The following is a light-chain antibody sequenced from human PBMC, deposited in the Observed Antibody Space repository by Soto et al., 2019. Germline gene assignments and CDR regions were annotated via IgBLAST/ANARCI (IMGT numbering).Light chain of an antibody. CDR2: GAS. Sequence: DRVMTQSPATLSVSPGERATLSCRASQTVGNNLAWYQQKPGQAPRLLIYGASTRATGIAARFSGSGSETDFTLTISRLRSEDFAIYYCQQYNNWPYTFGQGTKVEIK. CDR1: QTVGNN. J-gene: IGKJ2*01. V-gene: IGKV3-15*01. CDR3: QQYNNWPYT.